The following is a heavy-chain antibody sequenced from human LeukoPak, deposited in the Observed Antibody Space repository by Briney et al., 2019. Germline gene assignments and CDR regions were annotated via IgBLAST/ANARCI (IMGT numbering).Heavy chain of an antibody. Sequence: GGSLRLSCAHPAFTLTRNFLSCVRQAPGKGLEWVSVIYSDGNTYHADSVKGRFTVSTETSKNTMSLQISSLRGHETAVYYCARGGSDDWKRFDSWGQGTLVTVSP. D-gene: IGHD1-1*01. CDR3: ARGGSDDWKRFDS. CDR1: AFTLTRNF. V-gene: IGHV3-53*01. J-gene: IGHJ4*02. CDR2: IYSDGNT.